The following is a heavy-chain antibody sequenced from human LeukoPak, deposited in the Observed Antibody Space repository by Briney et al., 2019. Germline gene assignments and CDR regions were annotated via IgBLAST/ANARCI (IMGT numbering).Heavy chain of an antibody. CDR1: GGSISSSSYY. CDR3: ARRYYTGGFDP. V-gene: IGHV4-39*01. CDR2: IYYSGST. J-gene: IGHJ5*02. Sequence: SETLSLTCTVSGGSISSSSYYWGWIRQPPGKGLEWIGSIYYSGSTYYNPSPKSRVTISVDTSKNQFSLKLSSVTAADTAVYYCARRYYTGGFDPWGQGTLVTVSS. D-gene: IGHD2-2*02.